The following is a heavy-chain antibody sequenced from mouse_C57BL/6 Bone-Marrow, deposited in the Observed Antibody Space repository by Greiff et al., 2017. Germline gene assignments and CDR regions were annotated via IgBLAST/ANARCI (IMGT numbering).Heavy chain of an antibody. J-gene: IGHJ3*01. CDR3: ARAYLWFAY. V-gene: IGHV5-4*03. D-gene: IGHD2-10*01. CDR1: GFTFSSYA. CDR2: ISDGGSYT. Sequence: EVKVVESGGGLVKPGGSLKLSCAASGFTFSSYAMSWVRQTPEKRLEWVATISDGGSYTYYPDNVKGRFTISRDNAKNNLYLQMSHLKSEDTAMYYCARAYLWFAYWGQGTLVTVSA.